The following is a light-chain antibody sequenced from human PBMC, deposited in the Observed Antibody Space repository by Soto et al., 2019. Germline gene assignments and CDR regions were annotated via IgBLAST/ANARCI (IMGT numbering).Light chain of an antibody. CDR2: DVS. Sequence: QSVLTQPASVSGSPGQSITISCTGTSSDVGGYNYVSWYQQHPGKAPKLMIYDVSDRPSGVSNRFSGSKSGNTASLTISGLQAEDEADYYCSSYTSSSTPHVVFGGGTKRTVL. CDR1: SSDVGGYNY. J-gene: IGLJ2*01. V-gene: IGLV2-14*03. CDR3: SSYTSSSTPHVV.